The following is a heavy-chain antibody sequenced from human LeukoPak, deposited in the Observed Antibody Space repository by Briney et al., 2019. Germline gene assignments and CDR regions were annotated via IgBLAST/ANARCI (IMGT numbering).Heavy chain of an antibody. CDR1: GYTFTTYG. J-gene: IGHJ5*02. CDR3: ARSKKAGVGVAGTGWYFDP. D-gene: IGHD6-19*01. Sequence: ASVKVSCKASGYTFTTYGISWVRQAPGQGLEWMGWISTYIDNIKYAHKFQGRVTMTTDTSTSTAYMEVRSLRSDDTAVYFCARSKKAGVGVAGTGWYFDPWGQGTLVTVSS. CDR2: ISTYIDNI. V-gene: IGHV1-18*01.